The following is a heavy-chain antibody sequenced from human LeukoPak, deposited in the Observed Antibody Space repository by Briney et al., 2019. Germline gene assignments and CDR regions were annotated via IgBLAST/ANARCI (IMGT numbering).Heavy chain of an antibody. D-gene: IGHD3-10*01. J-gene: IGHJ6*02. CDR3: ARDSPMAYYYGMDV. CDR2: IYYSGST. Sequence: SETLSLTCTVSGGSISSGDYCWSWIRQPPGKGLEWIGYIYYSGSTYYNPSLKSRVTISVDTSKNQFSLKLSSVTAADTAVYYCARDSPMAYYYGMDVWGQGTTVTVSS. V-gene: IGHV4-30-4*01. CDR1: GGSISSGDYC.